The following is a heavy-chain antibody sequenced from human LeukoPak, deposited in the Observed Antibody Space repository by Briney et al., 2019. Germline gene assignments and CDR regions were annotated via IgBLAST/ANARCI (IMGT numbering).Heavy chain of an antibody. CDR2: ISSNGGST. Sequence: GSLKISCSASGFTLSRYAMHWVRQASGKGLGFFSAISSNGGSTYYADSVKGRFTISRDNSKNTLYLQMSSLRAEDTAVYYCVKGDTAMVRNWFDPWGQGTLVTVSS. D-gene: IGHD5-18*01. CDR3: VKGDTAMVRNWFDP. V-gene: IGHV3-64D*06. CDR1: GFTLSRYA. J-gene: IGHJ5*02.